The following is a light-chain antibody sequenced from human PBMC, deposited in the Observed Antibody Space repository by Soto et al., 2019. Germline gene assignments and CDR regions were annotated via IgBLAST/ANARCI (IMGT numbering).Light chain of an antibody. Sequence: IQLTQSPSTLSASVGDTVTLTCRASQSISSWLAWHQQKPGKAPKALIYDASTLRSGVPSRLSGGGSGTEFTLTISSMQPDDFATYYCQQYNTYSTFGQGTRLEIK. CDR3: QQYNTYST. J-gene: IGKJ5*01. V-gene: IGKV1-5*01. CDR1: QSISSW. CDR2: DAS.